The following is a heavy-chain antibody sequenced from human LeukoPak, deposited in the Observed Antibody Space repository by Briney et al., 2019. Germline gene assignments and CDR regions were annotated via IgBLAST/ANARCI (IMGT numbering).Heavy chain of an antibody. V-gene: IGHV4-39*01. J-gene: IGHJ4*02. CDR1: GGSISSSSYY. CDR2: IYYSGST. D-gene: IGHD3-3*01. CDR3: ARCDLEWYYFDF. Sequence: SETLSLTCTVSGGSISSSSYYWVWIRQPPGKGLEWIGSIYYSGSTYYNPSLRSRVTISVDTSKNQFSLTVSSVTAADTAVYYCARCDLEWYYFDFWGQGTLVTVSS.